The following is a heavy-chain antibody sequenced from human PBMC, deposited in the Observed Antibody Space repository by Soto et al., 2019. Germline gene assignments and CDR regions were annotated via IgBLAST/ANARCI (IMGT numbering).Heavy chain of an antibody. CDR3: ATGGIAVTGVRGVGAFDI. Sequence: QVQLQESGPGLVKPSETLSLSCAVSGDSITNYYSNWIRQPPGKGLEWIGYISYNGDTSYNPSLRTRVTISVDTSKNQFSLQLSSVTAADTALYYCATGGIAVTGVRGVGAFDIWGQGTMVTVSS. D-gene: IGHD6-19*01. J-gene: IGHJ3*02. V-gene: IGHV4-59*01. CDR2: ISYNGDT. CDR1: GDSITNYY.